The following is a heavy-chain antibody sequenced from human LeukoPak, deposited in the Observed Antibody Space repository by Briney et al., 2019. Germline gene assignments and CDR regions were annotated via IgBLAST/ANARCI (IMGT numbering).Heavy chain of an antibody. V-gene: IGHV3-48*01. CDR1: GFTFSDFG. CDR2: ISSSSLSI. J-gene: IGHJ4*02. Sequence: GGSLRLSCAASGFTFSDFGMTWVRQAPGKGLEWVSYISSSSLSIYYADSVKGRFTISRDNARNSLYLQMDSLRAEDTAMYYCARDATPTQLWFRGSFDYWGLGALVTVAS. D-gene: IGHD5-18*01. CDR3: ARDATPTQLWFRGSFDY.